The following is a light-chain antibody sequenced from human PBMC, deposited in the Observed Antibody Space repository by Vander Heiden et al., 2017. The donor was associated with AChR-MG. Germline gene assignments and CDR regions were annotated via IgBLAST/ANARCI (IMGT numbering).Light chain of an antibody. CDR2: EDN. J-gene: IGLJ2*01. CDR1: GGSIASNY. CDR3: QSYDDTNHGV. V-gene: IGLV6-57*03. Sequence: NFVLTQPPSVSASPGKTVTTSCTRSGGSIASNYVQWYKQRPGSAPTTVIFEDNHRPSGVPDRVSGSIDSSSNSASLIISGLKTEDEADYYCQSYDDTNHGVFGGGTKLTVL.